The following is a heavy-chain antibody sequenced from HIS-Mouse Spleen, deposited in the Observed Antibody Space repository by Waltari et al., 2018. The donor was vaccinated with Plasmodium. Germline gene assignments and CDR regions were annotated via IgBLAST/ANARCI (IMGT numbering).Heavy chain of an antibody. CDR1: GFTFSSYW. J-gene: IGHJ2*01. CDR2: IKQAGSEK. Sequence: EVQLVESGGGLVQPGGSLRLSCAASGFTFSSYWMSWVRQAPGKGLAGGANIKQAGSEKDYVDSVKGRFTISRDNAKNSLYLQMNSLRAEDTAVYYCASSWYWYFDLWGRGTLVTVSS. D-gene: IGHD6-13*01. V-gene: IGHV3-7*01. CDR3: ASSWYWYFDL.